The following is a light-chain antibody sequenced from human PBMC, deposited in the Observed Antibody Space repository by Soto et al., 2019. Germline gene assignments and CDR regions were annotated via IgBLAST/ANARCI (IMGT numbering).Light chain of an antibody. J-gene: IGKJ5*01. V-gene: IGKV3-15*01. Sequence: EKVITYSPETVYVFPGDRATLSFRASQSVSSKLAWYQHKPGQAPRLPIYGASTRDTGIPSRFSGSGSGTEFTLTISSLEPEDFAVYYCQQRSNLPPTFGQGTRLEI. CDR2: GAS. CDR3: QQRSNLPPT. CDR1: QSVSSK.